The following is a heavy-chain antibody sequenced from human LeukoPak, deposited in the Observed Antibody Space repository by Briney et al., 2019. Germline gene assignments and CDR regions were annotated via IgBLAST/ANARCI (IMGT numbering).Heavy chain of an antibody. CDR3: ARALPTARYSSSLGHNWFDP. Sequence: AASVKVSCKASGYTFTGYYMHWVRQAPGQGLEWMGWINPNSGGTNYAQKFQGRVTMTRDTSISTAYMELSRLRSDDTAVYYCARALPTARYSSSLGHNWFDPWGQGTLVTVSS. CDR1: GYTFTGYY. J-gene: IGHJ5*02. CDR2: INPNSGGT. D-gene: IGHD6-6*01. V-gene: IGHV1-2*02.